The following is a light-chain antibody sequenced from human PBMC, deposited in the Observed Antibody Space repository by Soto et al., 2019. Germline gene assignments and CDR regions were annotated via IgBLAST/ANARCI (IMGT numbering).Light chain of an antibody. J-gene: IGKJ4*01. CDR1: QSVSNY. CDR3: QQRSYWLS. CDR2: EAS. V-gene: IGKV3-11*01. Sequence: EIVLTQSPATLSLSPGERATLSCRASQSVSNYLAWYQQKPAQAPRLLIYEASNRASGIPARFSGSGSGTDFTLTISSLEPEDFAVYYCQQRSYWLSFGGGTKVEIK.